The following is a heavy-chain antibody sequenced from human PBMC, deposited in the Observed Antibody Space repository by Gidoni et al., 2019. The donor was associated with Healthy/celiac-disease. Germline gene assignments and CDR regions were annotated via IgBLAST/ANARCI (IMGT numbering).Heavy chain of an antibody. D-gene: IGHD3-3*01. Sequence: QLQLQQWGAGLLKSSETLSLSRAVFGGSFSGYSWSWIRLPPGEALEWMGEINHSGSTHYNPSLKSRVTISVDTSKNQFSLKLSSVTAADTAVYYCARGFVTIFGVVPADYWGQGTLVTVSS. V-gene: IGHV4-34*01. CDR3: ARGFVTIFGVVPADY. CDR2: INHSGST. J-gene: IGHJ4*02. CDR1: GGSFSGYS.